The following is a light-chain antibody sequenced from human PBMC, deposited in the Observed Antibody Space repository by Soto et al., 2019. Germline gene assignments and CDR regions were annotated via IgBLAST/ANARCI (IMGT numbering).Light chain of an antibody. Sequence: QSALTQPPSVSGAPGQRVTISCTGSSSNIGARYDVHWYQQLPGTAPKLLIYSNSNRPSGVPDRFSGSKSGTSASLAITGLQAEDEADYYCQSDDSSLSGVIFGGGTQLTVL. CDR1: SSNIGARYD. CDR2: SNS. V-gene: IGLV1-40*01. CDR3: QSDDSSLSGVI. J-gene: IGLJ2*01.